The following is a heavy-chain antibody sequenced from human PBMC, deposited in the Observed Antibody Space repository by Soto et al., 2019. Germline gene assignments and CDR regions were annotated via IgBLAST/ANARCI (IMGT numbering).Heavy chain of an antibody. CDR1: GGSISSYY. CDR3: ARDLGKWELLLHDAFDI. V-gene: IGHV4-59*01. D-gene: IGHD1-26*01. Sequence: PSETLSLTCTVPGGSISSYYWSWIRQPPGKGLEWIGYIYYSGSTNYNPSLKSRVTISVDTSKNQFSLKLSSVTAADTAVYYCARDLGKWELLLHDAFDIWGQGTMVTVSS. J-gene: IGHJ3*02. CDR2: IYYSGST.